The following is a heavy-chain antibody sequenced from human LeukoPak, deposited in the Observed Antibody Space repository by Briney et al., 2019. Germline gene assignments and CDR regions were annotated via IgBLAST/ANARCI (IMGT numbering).Heavy chain of an antibody. CDR1: GGSINNHY. V-gene: IGHV4-59*11. J-gene: IGHJ4*02. D-gene: IGHD1-26*01. CDR2: IYSSGST. CDR3: ARLALQEVGTSQTYYLDY. Sequence: PSETLSLTCSVSGGSINNHYWSWIRQPPGKGLEWIGYIYSSGSTNYNPSLKSRVTISVDTSKNQFSLKLSSVTAADTAVYYCARLALQEVGTSQTYYLDYWGQGTLVTVSS.